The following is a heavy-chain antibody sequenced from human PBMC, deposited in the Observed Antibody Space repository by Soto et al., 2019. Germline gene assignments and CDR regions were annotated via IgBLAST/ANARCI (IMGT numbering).Heavy chain of an antibody. V-gene: IGHV3-23*01. CDR2: ISDSGDRT. Sequence: GGSLRLSCAASGFTFSTYAMSWVRQAPGKGLEWVSAISDSGDRTFYADSVKGRFTISRDNPENTLYLQMNSLRAEDTAVYFCAKESILTAFGDFWGQGALVTISS. CDR1: GFTFSTYA. CDR3: AKESILTAFGDF. J-gene: IGHJ4*02. D-gene: IGHD3-9*01.